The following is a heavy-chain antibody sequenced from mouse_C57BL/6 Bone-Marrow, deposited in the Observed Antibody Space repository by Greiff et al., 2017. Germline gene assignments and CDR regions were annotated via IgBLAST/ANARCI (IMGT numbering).Heavy chain of an antibody. V-gene: IGHV14-4*01. J-gene: IGHJ3*01. D-gene: IGHD2-4*01. Sequence: VQLQQSGAELVRPGASVKLSCTASGFNIKDDYMHWVKQRPEQGLEWIGWIDPENGDTEYASKFQGKATITADTSSNTAYLQLSSLTSDDTAVYYCTTDYDYGPFAYWGQGTLVTVSA. CDR1: GFNIKDDY. CDR2: IDPENGDT. CDR3: TTDYDYGPFAY.